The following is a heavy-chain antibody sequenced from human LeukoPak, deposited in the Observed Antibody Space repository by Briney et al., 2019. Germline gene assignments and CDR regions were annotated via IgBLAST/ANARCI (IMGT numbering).Heavy chain of an antibody. V-gene: IGHV4-34*01. CDR1: GGSISSYY. J-gene: IGHJ5*02. Sequence: SETLSLTCTVSGGSISSYYWSWIRQPPGKGLEWIGEINHSGSTNYNPSLKSRVTISVDTSMNQFSLKLSSVTAADTAVYYCARDLGQYYDTSDNWFDPWGQGTLVTVSS. CDR2: INHSGST. D-gene: IGHD3-22*01. CDR3: ARDLGQYYDTSDNWFDP.